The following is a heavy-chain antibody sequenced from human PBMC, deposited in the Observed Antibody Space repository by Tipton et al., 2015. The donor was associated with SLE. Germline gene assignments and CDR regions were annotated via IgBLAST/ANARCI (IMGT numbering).Heavy chain of an antibody. CDR3: ARGVAGYYFYYYMDV. J-gene: IGHJ6*03. V-gene: IGHV4-34*01. CDR2: INHSGST. D-gene: IGHD2-15*01. CDR1: GGSFSGYY. Sequence: TLSLTCAVYGGSFSGYYWSWIRQPPGKGLEWIGEINHSGSTNYNPSLKSRVTISVDTSKNQFSLKLSSVTAADTAVYYCARGVAGYYFYYYMDVWGKGTTVTISS.